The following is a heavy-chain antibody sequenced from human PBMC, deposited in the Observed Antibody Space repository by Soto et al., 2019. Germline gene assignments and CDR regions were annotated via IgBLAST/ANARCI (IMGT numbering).Heavy chain of an antibody. CDR1: GFTFSSYS. D-gene: IGHD2-2*01. CDR3: AREDIVVVPAATESEYYYYYYMDV. V-gene: IGHV3-21*01. Sequence: GGSLRLSCAASGFTFSSYSMNWVRQAPGKGLEWVSSISSSSSYIYYADSVKGRFTISRDNAKNSLYLQMNSLRAEDTAVYYCAREDIVVVPAATESEYYYYYYMDVWGKGTTVTVS. J-gene: IGHJ6*03. CDR2: ISSSSSYI.